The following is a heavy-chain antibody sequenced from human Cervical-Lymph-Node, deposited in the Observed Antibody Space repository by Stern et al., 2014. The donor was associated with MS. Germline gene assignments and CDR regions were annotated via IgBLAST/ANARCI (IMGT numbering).Heavy chain of an antibody. CDR2: VWYDGSNK. V-gene: IGHV3-33*01. CDR1: GFTFSSYG. CDR3: ARSSSPSPYYYYGMDV. J-gene: IGHJ6*02. D-gene: IGHD6-13*01. Sequence: VQLVESGGGVVQPGRSLRLSCAASGFTFSSYGMHWVRQAPGQGLEWVVVVWYDGSNKYYADSVKGRFTISRDNSKNTLYLQMNSLRAEDTAVYYCARSSSPSPYYYYGMDVWGQGTTVTVSS.